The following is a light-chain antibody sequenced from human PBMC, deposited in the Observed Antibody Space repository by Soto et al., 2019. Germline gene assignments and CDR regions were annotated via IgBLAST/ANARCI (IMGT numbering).Light chain of an antibody. CDR1: QSVSSSY. CDR3: QQYGSSPPRFT. V-gene: IGKV3-20*01. Sequence: EIVLTQSPGTLSLSPGERATLSCRASQSVSSSYLAWYQQKPGQAPRLLIYGASSRATGIPDRFSGSGSGTDFPLTISRLEPDDFAVYYCQQYGSSPPRFTFGPGTKVDIK. CDR2: GAS. J-gene: IGKJ3*01.